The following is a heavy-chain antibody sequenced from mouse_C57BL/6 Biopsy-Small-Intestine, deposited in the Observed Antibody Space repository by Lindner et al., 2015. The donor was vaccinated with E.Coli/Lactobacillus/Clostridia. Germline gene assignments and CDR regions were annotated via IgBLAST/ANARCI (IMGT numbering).Heavy chain of an antibody. Sequence: QLQESGPELVKPGASVRISCKASGYSFTGYYMNWVKQSPEKSLEWIGEINPSTGGTTYNQKFKAKATVTVDKSSSTAYMQLKSLTSEDSAVYYCARSYYDNLDYWGQGTTLTVSS. V-gene: IGHV1-42*01. CDR2: INPSTGGT. CDR1: GYSFTGYY. CDR3: ARSYYDNLDY. J-gene: IGHJ2*01. D-gene: IGHD2-10*01.